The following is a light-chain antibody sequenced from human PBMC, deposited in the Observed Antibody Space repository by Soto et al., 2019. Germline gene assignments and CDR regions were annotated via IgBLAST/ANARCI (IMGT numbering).Light chain of an antibody. CDR1: QSFNSIY. J-gene: IGKJ5*01. CDR3: HQYDSWT. Sequence: IVLTQSPGTLSLSPGERATLSCRASQSFNSIYLAWYQQKPGQAPRLLIYGASSRATGIPDRFSGSGSGTDFTLTISRLEPEDFAVYYCHQYDSWTFGQGTRLEIK. CDR2: GAS. V-gene: IGKV3-20*01.